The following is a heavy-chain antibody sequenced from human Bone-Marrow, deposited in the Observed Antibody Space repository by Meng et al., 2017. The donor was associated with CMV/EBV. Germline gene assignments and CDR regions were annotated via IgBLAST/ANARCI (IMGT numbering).Heavy chain of an antibody. D-gene: IGHD3-10*01. CDR3: ARGGIGYYYYDMDV. Sequence: DSVKVAYKASGYTFTSYDINWVRQATGQGLEWMGWMNPNSGNTGYAQKFQGRVTMTRNTSISTAYMELSRLRSDDPAVYYCARGGIGYYYYDMDVWGQGTRVTISS. CDR2: MNPNSGNT. J-gene: IGHJ6*02. CDR1: GYTFTSYD. V-gene: IGHV1-8*01.